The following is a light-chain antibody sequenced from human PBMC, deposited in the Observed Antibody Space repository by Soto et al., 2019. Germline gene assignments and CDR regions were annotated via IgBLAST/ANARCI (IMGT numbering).Light chain of an antibody. CDR2: GAS. CDR3: LQDHSFPYT. V-gene: IGKV1-6*01. J-gene: IGKJ2*01. CDR1: QDIRNE. Sequence: AIQMTQSPASLSASVGDRVAITCRASQDIRNELGWYQQKPGKAPKLLIYGASNLQSGIPSGFSGSGSGTDFTLTISSLPPEDSATYYCLQDHSFPYTFGQGTKLEIK.